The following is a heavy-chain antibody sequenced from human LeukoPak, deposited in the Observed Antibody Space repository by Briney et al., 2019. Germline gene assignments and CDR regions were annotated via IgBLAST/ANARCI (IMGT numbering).Heavy chain of an antibody. Sequence: SQTLSLTCTVSGGSISSVGYYWSWIRQHPGKCLEWLGYIYYSGSTYYNPSLKTRATISVDMSKNQLSLKLSSVTAADTAVYYCARGMVRGVRYYYYGMDVWGNGTTVTVSS. CDR3: ARGMVRGVRYYYYGMDV. J-gene: IGHJ6*04. CDR2: IYYSGST. CDR1: GGSISSVGYY. D-gene: IGHD3-10*01. V-gene: IGHV4-31*03.